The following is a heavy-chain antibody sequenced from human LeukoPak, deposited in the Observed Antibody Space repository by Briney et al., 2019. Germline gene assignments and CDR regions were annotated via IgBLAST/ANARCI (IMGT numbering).Heavy chain of an antibody. V-gene: IGHV3-23*01. CDR1: GFTFSSYA. J-gene: IGHJ5*01. D-gene: IGHD5-12*01. Sequence: GGSLRLSCVASGFTFSSYAMSWVRQAPGKGPEWVSDISGSGGTTYYAESVKGRFTISRDNSKNTLYLQMNSLRAEDTALYYCAKSWQYNWYDSWGQGALVTVSS. CDR3: AKSWQYNWYDS. CDR2: ISGSGGTT.